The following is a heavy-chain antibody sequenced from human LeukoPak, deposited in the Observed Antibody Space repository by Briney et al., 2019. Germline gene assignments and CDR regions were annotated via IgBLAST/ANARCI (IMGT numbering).Heavy chain of an antibody. Sequence: SETLSLTCTVSGGSISSSSYYWGWIRQPPGKGLEWIGSIYYSGSTNYNPSLKSRVTISVDTSKNQFSLKLSSVTAADTAVYYCARRPMVRVTYYYYYYGMDVWGQGTTVTVSS. D-gene: IGHD3-10*01. CDR3: ARRPMVRVTYYYYYYGMDV. J-gene: IGHJ6*02. CDR2: IYYSGST. CDR1: GGSISSSSYY. V-gene: IGHV4-39*07.